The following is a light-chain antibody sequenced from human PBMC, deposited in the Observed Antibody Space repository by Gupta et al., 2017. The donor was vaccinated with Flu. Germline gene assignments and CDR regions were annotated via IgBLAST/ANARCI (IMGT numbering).Light chain of an antibody. CDR2: GAS. CDR3: QQSSSCPRT. J-gene: IGKJ1*01. CDR1: QDVGNW. Sequence: PSSVSASVGDRVTIACRASQDVGNWLAWYQQKPGEDPKLLIYGASRWQRGVPSRFSGSGSGTDFTLTIRSRHSEDFANYYCQQSSSCPRTFGQGTRVEI. V-gene: IGKV1-12*01.